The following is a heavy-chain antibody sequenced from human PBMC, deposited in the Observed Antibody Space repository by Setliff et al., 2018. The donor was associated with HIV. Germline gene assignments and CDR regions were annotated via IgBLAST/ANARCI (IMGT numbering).Heavy chain of an antibody. J-gene: IGHJ4*02. Sequence: GGSLRLSCAASGFRFSDYYMNWIRQAPGKGLEWVSCISAGGDTIYYADSVKGRFTISRDNAKNSLYLQMNSLRAEDTAVYYCARDSYYYDSSGYYPPGYWGQGTLVTVSS. CDR1: GFRFSDYY. CDR2: ISAGGDTI. CDR3: ARDSYYYDSSGYYPPGY. D-gene: IGHD3-22*01. V-gene: IGHV3-11*04.